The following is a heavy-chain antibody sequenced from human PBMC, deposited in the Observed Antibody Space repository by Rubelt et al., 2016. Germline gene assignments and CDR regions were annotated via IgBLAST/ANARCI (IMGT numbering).Heavy chain of an antibody. J-gene: IGHJ4*02. D-gene: IGHD3-3*01. CDR2: IYYSGST. CDR1: GGSISSSSYY. V-gene: IGHV4-39*01. CDR3: ARGRFLEWLPPDY. Sequence: QLQLQESGPGQVKPSETLSLTCTVSGGSISSSSYYWGWIRQPPGKGLEWIGSIYYSGSTYYNPSLKSRVTISVDTSKNQVSLKLSSVTAADTAVYYCARGRFLEWLPPDYWGQGTLVTVSS.